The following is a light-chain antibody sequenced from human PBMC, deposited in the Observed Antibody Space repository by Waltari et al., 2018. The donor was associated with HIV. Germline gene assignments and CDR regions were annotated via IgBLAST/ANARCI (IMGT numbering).Light chain of an antibody. CDR3: QAWDSSTVV. CDR1: KLGGEY. Sequence: SSELTQLPSVSVSPGQTASITCSGDKLGGEYACWYQQRPSQSPGLVIYQDTKRTSGIPGRFSGSTSGNTATLSISWTQAIDEADYYCQAWDSSTVVFGGWTKLTVL. J-gene: IGLJ2*01. CDR2: QDT. V-gene: IGLV3-1*01.